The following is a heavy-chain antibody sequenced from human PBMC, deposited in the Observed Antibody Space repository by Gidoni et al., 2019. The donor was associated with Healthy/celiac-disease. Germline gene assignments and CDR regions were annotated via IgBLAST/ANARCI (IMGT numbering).Heavy chain of an antibody. CDR3: ARGLAAADSDYFDY. CDR1: DYTFTSYY. J-gene: IGHJ4*02. V-gene: IGHV1-46*01. Sequence: QVQLVQSGAAVKTPRASVNVSCKASDYTFTSYYMHWVRQAPGQGLEWMGIINRSSCSTSYAQKCQGIVTMTRDTSTSTVYMELSSLRSEDTAVYYCARGLAAADSDYFDYWGQGTLVTVSS. CDR2: INRSSCST. D-gene: IGHD6-13*01.